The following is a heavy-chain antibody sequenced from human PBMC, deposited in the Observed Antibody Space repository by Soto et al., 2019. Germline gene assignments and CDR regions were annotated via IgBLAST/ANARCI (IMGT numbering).Heavy chain of an antibody. CDR1: GFTFDDHA. V-gene: IGHV3-9*01. CDR2: ITWNSVAL. J-gene: IGHJ4*02. Sequence: VQLVESGGGLVRPGGSLRLSCAASGFTFDDHAMHWVRQAPGEGLEWISAITWNSVALDYADSVKGRFTISRDNAKNSLYLQMNSLRPEDTALYYCAKERVRDFDGWGQGTLVTVSS. D-gene: IGHD3-9*01. CDR3: AKERVRDFDG.